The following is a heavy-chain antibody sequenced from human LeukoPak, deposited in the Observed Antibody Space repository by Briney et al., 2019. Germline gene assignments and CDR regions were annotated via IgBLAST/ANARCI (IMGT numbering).Heavy chain of an antibody. D-gene: IGHD6-13*01. Sequence: ASVKVSCKASGYTFTGYYMHWVRQAPGQGLEWMGWINPNSGGTNYAQKFQGRGTMTRDTSISTAYRWLCKRRSDDTAVYYCARDRWTAAAATSWFDPWGQGTLVTVSS. J-gene: IGHJ5*02. CDR1: GYTFTGYY. CDR3: ARDRWTAAAATSWFDP. V-gene: IGHV1-2*02. CDR2: INPNSGGT.